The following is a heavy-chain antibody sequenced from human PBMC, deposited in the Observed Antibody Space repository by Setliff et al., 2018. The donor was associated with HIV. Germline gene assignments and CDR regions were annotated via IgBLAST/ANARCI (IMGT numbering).Heavy chain of an antibody. J-gene: IGHJ6*03. CDR1: GYTFINYD. V-gene: IGHV1-69*13. D-gene: IGHD3-10*01. CDR3: ARGADGDYYYYMDV. CDR2: IMPFFGAP. Sequence: SVKVSCKASGYTFINYDINWVRQAPGQGLEWVGGIMPFFGAPSYGQKFQGRVTITADASTSTVYMVLSGLRSEDTAIYYCARGADGDYYYYMDVWSKGTTVTVSS.